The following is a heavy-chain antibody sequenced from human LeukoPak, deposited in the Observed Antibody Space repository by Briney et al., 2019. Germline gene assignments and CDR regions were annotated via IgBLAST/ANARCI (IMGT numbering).Heavy chain of an antibody. V-gene: IGHV3-15*01. D-gene: IGHD6-19*01. CDR3: TRYSSSGWV. J-gene: IGHJ1*01. CDR1: GFTFNNAW. Sequence: GGSLRLSCAASGFTFNNAWMNWVRLARGRGLELVVLIKSKTDGGTTDSAAPVKASSTISSVDSKNTLYLKMNSLKTDDKAVSYCTRYSSSGWVWGQGTLVTVSS. CDR2: IKSKTDGGTT.